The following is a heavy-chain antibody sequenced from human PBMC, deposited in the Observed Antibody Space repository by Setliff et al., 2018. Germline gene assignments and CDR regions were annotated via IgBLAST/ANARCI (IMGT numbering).Heavy chain of an antibody. Sequence: PSETLSLTCAVSGGSISSSNWWSWVRQPPGKGLEWIGEIYHSGSTNCNPSLKSRVTISVDKSKNQFSLKLSSVTAADTAVYYCARFTGTTPYYYGMDVWGQGTTVTSP. J-gene: IGHJ6*02. V-gene: IGHV4-4*02. D-gene: IGHD1-7*01. CDR2: IYHSGST. CDR1: GGSISSSNW. CDR3: ARFTGTTPYYYGMDV.